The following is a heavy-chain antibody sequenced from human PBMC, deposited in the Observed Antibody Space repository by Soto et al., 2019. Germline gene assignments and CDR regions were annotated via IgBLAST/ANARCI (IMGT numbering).Heavy chain of an antibody. J-gene: IGHJ3*02. V-gene: IGHV1-18*01. D-gene: IGHD3-22*01. CDR3: ARDSGRVGTYYYDSSGSDAFDI. CDR2: ISAYNGNT. CDR1: RYTFTSYG. Sequence: SVKVSIEASRYTFTSYGISWVRQAPGQGLEWMGWISAYNGNTNYAQKLQGRVTMTTDTSTSTAYMELRSLRSDDTAVYYCARDSGRVGTYYYDSSGSDAFDIWGQGTMVTVSS.